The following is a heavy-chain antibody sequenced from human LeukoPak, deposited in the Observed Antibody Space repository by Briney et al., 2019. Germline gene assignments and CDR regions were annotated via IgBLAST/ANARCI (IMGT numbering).Heavy chain of an antibody. CDR3: ARDRSNSSSWYERLGVGY. D-gene: IGHD6-13*01. J-gene: IGHJ4*02. V-gene: IGHV1-2*02. Sequence: GASVKVSCKASGYTFTGYYMHWVRQAPGQGLEWMGWINPNSGGTNYAQKSQGRVTMTRDTSISTAYMELSRLRSDDTAVYYCARDRSNSSSWYERLGVGYWGQGTLVTVSS. CDR2: INPNSGGT. CDR1: GYTFTGYY.